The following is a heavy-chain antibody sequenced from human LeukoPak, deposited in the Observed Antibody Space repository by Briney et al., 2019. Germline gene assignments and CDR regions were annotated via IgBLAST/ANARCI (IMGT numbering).Heavy chain of an antibody. CDR2: IGSSAGST. Sequence: GGSLRLSCAASGFTFSSYAMSWVRQAPGKGLEWVSLIGSSAGSTYYADSEKGRFTISRDNSKNTLWLQMNSLRAEDTAVYYCAKGYGGNYYWYFDYWGQGTLVTVSS. J-gene: IGHJ4*02. CDR3: AKGYGGNYYWYFDY. CDR1: GFTFSSYA. D-gene: IGHD1-7*01. V-gene: IGHV3-23*01.